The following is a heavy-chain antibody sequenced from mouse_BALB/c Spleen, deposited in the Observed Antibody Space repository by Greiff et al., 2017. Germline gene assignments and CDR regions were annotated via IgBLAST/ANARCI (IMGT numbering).Heavy chain of an antibody. CDR3: VRGNWDDYYAMDY. D-gene: IGHD4-1*01. Sequence: EVHLVESGGGLVQPKGSLKLSCAASGFTFNTYAMHWVCQAPGKGLEWVARIRSKSNNYATYYADSVKDRFTISRDDSQSMLYLQMNNLKTEDTAMYYCVRGNWDDYYAMDYWGQGTSVTVSS. CDR2: IRSKSNNYAT. J-gene: IGHJ4*01. V-gene: IGHV10-3*03. CDR1: GFTFNTYA.